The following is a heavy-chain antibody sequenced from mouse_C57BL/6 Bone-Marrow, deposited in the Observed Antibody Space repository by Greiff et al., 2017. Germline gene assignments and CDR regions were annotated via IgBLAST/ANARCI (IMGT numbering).Heavy chain of an antibody. Sequence: EVNVVESGGDLVKPGGSLKLSCAASGFTFSSYGMSWVRQTPDKRLEWVATLSSGGSYTYYPASVKGRFTISRDNAKNTLYLQMSSLKSEETAMYYCARHRWLRRFDYWGQGTTLTVSS. V-gene: IGHV5-6*01. D-gene: IGHD2-2*01. CDR3: ARHRWLRRFDY. CDR1: GFTFSSYG. CDR2: LSSGGSYT. J-gene: IGHJ2*01.